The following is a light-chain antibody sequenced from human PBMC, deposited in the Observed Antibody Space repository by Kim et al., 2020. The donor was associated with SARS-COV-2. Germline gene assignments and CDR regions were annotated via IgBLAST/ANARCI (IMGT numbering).Light chain of an antibody. V-gene: IGLV3-19*01. Sequence: SSELTQDPAVSVALGQTVSITCQGDGLRSFYASWYQQKPGQAPVLVIYAKNNRPSGIPDRFSGSGSGSTASLTITGSQAEDEADYYCNSRDSSGKHLVFGGGTKLTVL. J-gene: IGLJ2*01. CDR1: GLRSFY. CDR2: AKN. CDR3: NSRDSSGKHLV.